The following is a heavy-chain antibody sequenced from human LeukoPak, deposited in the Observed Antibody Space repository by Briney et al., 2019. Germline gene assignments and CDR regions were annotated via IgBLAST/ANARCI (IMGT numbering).Heavy chain of an antibody. D-gene: IGHD2-15*01. CDR2: IHYSGRT. CDR3: ARGVPNCSGGNCYSGVFDH. J-gene: IGHJ4*02. V-gene: IGHV4-59*01. CDR1: GGSINNYY. Sequence: SETLSLTCTVSGGSINNYYWSWIRQPPGKGLEWIGYIHYSGRTKYNPSLKSRVTMSVDTSKKQFSLKLRSVTAADTAVYYCARGVPNCSGGNCYSGVFDHWGQGTLVTVSS.